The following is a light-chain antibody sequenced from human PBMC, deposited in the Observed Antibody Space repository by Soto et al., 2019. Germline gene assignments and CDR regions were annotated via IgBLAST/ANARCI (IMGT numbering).Light chain of an antibody. Sequence: EIVLTQSPGTLSLSPGERATLSCRASQSVSSSYLAWYQQKPGQAPRLLFYGASRRATGIPARFSGSGSGTDFTLTISRLEPEDFAVYYCQQHGSSPPTFGQGTKVEIK. CDR1: QSVSSSY. CDR3: QQHGSSPPT. J-gene: IGKJ1*01. CDR2: GAS. V-gene: IGKV3-20*01.